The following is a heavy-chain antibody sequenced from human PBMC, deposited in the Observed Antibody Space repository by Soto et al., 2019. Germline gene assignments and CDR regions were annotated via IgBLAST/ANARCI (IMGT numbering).Heavy chain of an antibody. CDR3: ARDLWGYCGTDCYPLDV. V-gene: IGHV4-59*01. J-gene: IGHJ6*02. CDR1: GGSISSYY. Sequence: QVRLQESGPGLVKPSETLSLTCTVSGGSISSYYWSWIRQPPGKGLEWIGYMYNTGSTVYNPSLKSRVTISVDTSKNQFYLKVNSVTAAYTAVYYCARDLWGYCGTDCYPLDVWGQGTTVTVSS. CDR2: MYNTGST. D-gene: IGHD2-21*02.